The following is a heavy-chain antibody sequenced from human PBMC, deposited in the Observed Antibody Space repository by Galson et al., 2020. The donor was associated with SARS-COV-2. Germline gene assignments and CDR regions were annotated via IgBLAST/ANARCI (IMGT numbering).Heavy chain of an antibody. CDR1: GYSFSTYW. CDR2: IYPGDSDT. J-gene: IGHJ2*01. Sequence: KDSCQGSGYSFSTYWIGWVRQEPGQGLEWTGAIYPGDSDTTYSPSFQGQVTISADKSTSTSYLQWSSLKASDTAMYYCGRHGRSYCTGSDCHTTWYFDLWGRGTLVTVSS. CDR3: GRHGRSYCTGSDCHTTWYFDL. D-gene: IGHD2-8*02. V-gene: IGHV5-51*01.